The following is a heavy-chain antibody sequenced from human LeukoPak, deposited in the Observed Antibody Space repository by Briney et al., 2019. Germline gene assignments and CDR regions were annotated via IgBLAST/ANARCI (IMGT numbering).Heavy chain of an antibody. J-gene: IGHJ5*02. CDR2: IYYTGST. CDR3: ARLDRSGYEMGGTWFDP. V-gene: IGHV4-59*08. D-gene: IGHD3-22*01. CDR1: GASIRSSY. Sequence: SETLSLTCTVSGASIRSSYWSWLRQPPGKGLEWIGYIYYTGSTNSNPSLTSRVTVSVDTSKNQFSLKLNSMPAADTAVYYCARLDRSGYEMGGTWFDPWGQGTLVTVSS.